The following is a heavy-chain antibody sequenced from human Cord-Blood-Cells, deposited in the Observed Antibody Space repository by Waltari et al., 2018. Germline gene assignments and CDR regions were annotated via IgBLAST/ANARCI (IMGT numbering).Heavy chain of an antibody. CDR1: GGPFSCYY. Sequence: QAQLQQWGAGLLKPSDTLSLTCAVYGGPFSCYYWSWIRQPPGKGLEGIGEINHSVRTKPNPARTSPVTISVDTSKKQFSMKLSSVTAADAAVYYCSRHKTNFVYWGQGTLVTVSS. V-gene: IGHV4-34*01. CDR3: SRHKTNFVY. CDR2: INHSVRT. J-gene: IGHJ4*02.